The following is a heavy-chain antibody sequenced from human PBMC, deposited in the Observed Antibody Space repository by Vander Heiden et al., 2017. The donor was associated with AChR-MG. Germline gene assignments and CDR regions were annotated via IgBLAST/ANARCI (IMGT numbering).Heavy chain of an antibody. CDR2: INSDGRST. CDR1: GFTFRSYW. CDR3: ARPGVMAPTGMDV. J-gene: IGHJ6*02. Sequence: EVQLVESGGGLVQPGGSLRLSCAASGFTFRSYWMDWVRQAPGKGLVWVSRINSDGRSTSYADSVKGRFTISRDNAKNTLYLQMNSLRAEDTAVYYCARPGVMAPTGMDVWGQGTTVTVSS. V-gene: IGHV3-74*01. D-gene: IGHD2-8*01.